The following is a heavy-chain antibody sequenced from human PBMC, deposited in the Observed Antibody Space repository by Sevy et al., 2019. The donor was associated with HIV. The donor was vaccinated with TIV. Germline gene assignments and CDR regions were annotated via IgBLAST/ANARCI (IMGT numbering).Heavy chain of an antibody. D-gene: IGHD2-21*02. CDR1: NYSISSGYY. V-gene: IGHV4-38-2*01. CDR2: GYHGGST. J-gene: IGHJ6*02. CDR3: ARASGGDRLDYYGMDV. Sequence: SETLSLTCAVSNYSISSGYYWGWLRQPPGKGLEWIGTGYHGGSTYYNPSLQSRFTISRDTSKNHFSLRLRSVTAADTAVYYCARASGGDRLDYYGMDVWGQGTTVTVSS.